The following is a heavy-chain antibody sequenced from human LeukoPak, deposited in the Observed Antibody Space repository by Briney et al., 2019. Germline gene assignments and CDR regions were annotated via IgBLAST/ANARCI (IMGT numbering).Heavy chain of an antibody. Sequence: GESLKISRKGSGYSFTSYWIGWVRQMPGKGLEWMGIICPGDSDTRYSPSFQGQVTISADKSISTAYLQWSSLKASDTAMYYCASITMVRGVMTWFDPWGQGTLVTVSS. D-gene: IGHD3-10*01. V-gene: IGHV5-51*01. CDR2: ICPGDSDT. J-gene: IGHJ5*02. CDR1: GYSFTSYW. CDR3: ASITMVRGVMTWFDP.